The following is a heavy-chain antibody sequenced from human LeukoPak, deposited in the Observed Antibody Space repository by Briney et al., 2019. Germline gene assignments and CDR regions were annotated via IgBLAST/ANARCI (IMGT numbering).Heavy chain of an antibody. CDR2: INHSGST. V-gene: IGHV4-34*01. J-gene: IGHJ5*02. Sequence: SETLSLTCAVYGGSFSGYYWSWIRQPPGKGLEWIGEINHSGSTNYNPSLKSRVTISVDTSKNQFSLKLSSVTAADTAVYYCARDPWFAPGGEGAPASASS. CDR3: ARDPWFAP. CDR1: GGSFSGYY.